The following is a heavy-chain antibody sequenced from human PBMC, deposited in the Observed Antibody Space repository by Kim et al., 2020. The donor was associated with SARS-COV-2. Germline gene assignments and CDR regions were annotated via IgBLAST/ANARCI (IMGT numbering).Heavy chain of an antibody. V-gene: IGHV3-66*01. CDR3: ARDGHYDFWSGYRYYFDY. CDR1: GFTVSSNY. Sequence: GGSLRLSCAASGFTVSSNYMSWVRQAPGKGLEWVSVIYSGGSTYYADSVKGRFTISRDNSKNTLYLQMNSLRAEDTAVYYCARDGHYDFWSGYRYYFDYWGQGTLVTVSS. J-gene: IGHJ4*02. CDR2: IYSGGST. D-gene: IGHD3-3*01.